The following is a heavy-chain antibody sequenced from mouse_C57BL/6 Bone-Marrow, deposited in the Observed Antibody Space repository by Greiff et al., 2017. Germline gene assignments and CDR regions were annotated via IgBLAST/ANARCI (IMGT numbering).Heavy chain of an antibody. V-gene: IGHV1-64*01. Sequence: QVQLQQPGAELVKPGASVKLSCKASGYTFTSYWMHWVKQRPGQGLEWIGMIHPNSGSTNYNEKFKSKATLTVDKSSSTAYMQLSSLTSEDSAVYYCARRPTAVVETEPCDYWGQGTTLTVSS. D-gene: IGHD1-1*01. CDR1: GYTFTSYW. CDR3: ARRPTAVVETEPCDY. J-gene: IGHJ2*01. CDR2: IHPNSGST.